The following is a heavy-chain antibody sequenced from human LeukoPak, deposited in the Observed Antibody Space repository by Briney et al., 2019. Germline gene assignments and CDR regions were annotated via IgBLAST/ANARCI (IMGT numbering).Heavy chain of an antibody. CDR2: ISYDGSNK. J-gene: IGHJ4*02. Sequence: GGSLRLSCAASGFTFSSYGMHWVRQTPGKGLEWVAVISYDGSNKYYADSVKGRFTISRDNSKNTLYLQMTSLRADDTAVYYCARSSGSYRPFDSWGQGTLVTVSS. D-gene: IGHD3-22*01. CDR3: ARSSGSYRPFDS. CDR1: GFTFSSYG. V-gene: IGHV3-30*03.